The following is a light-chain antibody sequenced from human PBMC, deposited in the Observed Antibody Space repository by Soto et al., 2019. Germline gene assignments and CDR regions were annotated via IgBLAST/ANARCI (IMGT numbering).Light chain of an antibody. J-gene: IGKJ1*01. CDR2: GAS. Sequence: EIVLAHSPGTLSLSPGERATLSCRASQSLTNNYFAWYQQKPGRALRLLIDGASTRATGIPDRLSGSGSGTDFSLTISRMEHEDVAVYYCQHYEAVVTFGQGTKVDIK. CDR1: QSLTNNY. V-gene: IGKV3-20*01. CDR3: QHYEAVVT.